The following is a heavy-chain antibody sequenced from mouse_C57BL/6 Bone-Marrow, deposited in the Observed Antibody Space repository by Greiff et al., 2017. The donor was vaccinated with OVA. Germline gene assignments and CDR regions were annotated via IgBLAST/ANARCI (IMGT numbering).Heavy chain of an antibody. Sequence: ESGPGLVKPSQSLSLTCSVTGYSINSGYYWNWIRQFPGNKLEWMGYISYDGSNNYNPSLKNRISITRDTSKNQFFLKLNSVTTEDTATYYCARDDYVPGFAYWGQGTLVTVSA. D-gene: IGHD2-4*01. V-gene: IGHV3-6*01. CDR2: ISYDGSN. CDR3: ARDDYVPGFAY. CDR1: GYSINSGYY. J-gene: IGHJ3*01.